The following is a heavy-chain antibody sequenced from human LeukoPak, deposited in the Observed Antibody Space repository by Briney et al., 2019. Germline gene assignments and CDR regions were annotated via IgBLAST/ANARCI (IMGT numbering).Heavy chain of an antibody. V-gene: IGHV3-7*03. J-gene: IGHJ6*02. D-gene: IGHD3-16*01. CDR3: ARGGGLDV. CDR2: INHSGNVN. CDR1: GFTFSSYW. Sequence: GGSLRLSCAASGFTFSSYWMNWARQAPGKGLEWVASINHSGNVNYYVDSVKGRFTISRDNAKNSLYLQMSNLRAEDTAVYFCARGGGLDVWGQGATVTVSS.